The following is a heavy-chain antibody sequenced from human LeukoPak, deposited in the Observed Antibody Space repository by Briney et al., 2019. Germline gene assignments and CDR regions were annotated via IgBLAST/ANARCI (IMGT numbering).Heavy chain of an antibody. V-gene: IGHV4-34*01. CDR1: GGSISGFY. CDR2: INHSGST. D-gene: IGHD5-18*01. Sequence: SETLSLTCTVSGGSISGFYWSWIRQPPGKGLEWIGEINHSGSTNYNPSLKSRVTISVDTSKNQFSLKLSSVTAADTAVYYCARGVKRGYLFYYFDYWGQGTLVTVSS. J-gene: IGHJ4*02. CDR3: ARGVKRGYLFYYFDY.